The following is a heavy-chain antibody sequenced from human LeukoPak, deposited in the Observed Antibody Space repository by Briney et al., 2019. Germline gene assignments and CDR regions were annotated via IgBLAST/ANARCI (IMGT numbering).Heavy chain of an antibody. CDR2: IIGSGDRT. Sequence: GGSLTLPCAASGFTYNIYAMRWVRQAPGKGLEWVSTIIGSGDRTYYADSARSRFTTSRDNSKNTLYMQKNSLRGDNTGVYNCAKDRNGEQDSYYFDYWGQGNLVTVSS. CDR3: AKDRNGEQDSYYFDY. V-gene: IGHV3-23*01. CDR1: GFTYNIYA. D-gene: IGHD3-10*01. J-gene: IGHJ4*02.